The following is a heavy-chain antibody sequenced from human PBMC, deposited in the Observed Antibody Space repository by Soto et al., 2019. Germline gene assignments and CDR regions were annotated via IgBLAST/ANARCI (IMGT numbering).Heavy chain of an antibody. Sequence: ASVKVSCKASGYTFTSYYMHWVRQAPGQGLEWMGIINPSGGSTSYAQKFQGRVTMTRDTSTSTVYMELSSLRSEDTAVYYCARDRDGTISKTYYYMDVWGKGTTVTVS. D-gene: IGHD1-26*01. CDR2: INPSGGST. CDR3: ARDRDGTISKTYYYMDV. V-gene: IGHV1-46*03. J-gene: IGHJ6*03. CDR1: GYTFTSYY.